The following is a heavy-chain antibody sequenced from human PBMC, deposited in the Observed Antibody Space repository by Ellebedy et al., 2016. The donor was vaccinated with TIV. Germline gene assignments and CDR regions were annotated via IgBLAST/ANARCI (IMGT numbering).Heavy chain of an antibody. Sequence: ASVKVSCKASGYTFTKYYMHWVRQAPGQGLEWMGMINPSGGSTSYAQKFQGRVTMTRDTSTSTVYMELSTLRSEDTAVYYCTCLQLGIADYFDYWGQGALVTVSS. CDR2: INPSGGST. CDR3: TCLQLGIADYFDY. V-gene: IGHV1-46*01. CDR1: GYTFTKYY. D-gene: IGHD6-13*01. J-gene: IGHJ4*02.